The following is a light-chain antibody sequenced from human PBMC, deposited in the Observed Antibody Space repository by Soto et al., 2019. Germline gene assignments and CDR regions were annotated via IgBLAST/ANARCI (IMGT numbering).Light chain of an antibody. CDR3: HQLNSYPHT. Sequence: DIQLTQSPSFLSASVGDRVTITCRASQGISSYLAWYQQIPGKAPNLLIYAASTLQSGVPSRFSGSGSGTEFTLTIRSLQPEDFATYYCHQLNSYPHTFGQGTRLEMK. CDR2: AAS. V-gene: IGKV1-9*01. J-gene: IGKJ5*01. CDR1: QGISSY.